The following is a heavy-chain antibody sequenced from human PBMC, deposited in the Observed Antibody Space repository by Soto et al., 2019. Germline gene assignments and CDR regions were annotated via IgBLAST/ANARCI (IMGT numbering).Heavy chain of an antibody. CDR3: ARELERGYDYNDAFDI. J-gene: IGHJ3*02. Sequence: QVQLVQSGAEVKKPGSSVKVSCTASGGTFSSYAISWVRQAPGQGLEWMGGIIPIFGTANYAQKFQGRVTITADESTSTAYMELSSLRSEDTAVYYCARELERGYDYNDAFDIWGQGTMVTVSS. CDR2: IIPIFGTA. CDR1: GGTFSSYA. V-gene: IGHV1-69*01. D-gene: IGHD5-12*01.